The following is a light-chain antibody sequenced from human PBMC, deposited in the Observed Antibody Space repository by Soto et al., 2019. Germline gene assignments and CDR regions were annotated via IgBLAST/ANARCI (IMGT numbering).Light chain of an antibody. V-gene: IGLV8-61*01. CDR3: MLYMGGGLVV. J-gene: IGLJ2*01. CDR2: STN. CDR1: SGSVSTTYY. Sequence: QTVVTQEPSFSVSPGGTVTLTCGLTSGSVSTTYYPSWYQQTPGQAPRTLIYSTNIRSSGVPDRFSGSILGYKAALTITGAQADDESDYHCMLYMGGGLVVFGGGTKVTVL.